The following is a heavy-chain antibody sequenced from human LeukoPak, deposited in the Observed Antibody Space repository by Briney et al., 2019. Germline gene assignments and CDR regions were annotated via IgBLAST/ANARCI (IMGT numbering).Heavy chain of an antibody. V-gene: IGHV4-61*02. D-gene: IGHD3-16*01. CDR3: ARDGGPPGFDY. J-gene: IGHJ4*02. Sequence: SETLSLTCTVSGGSISSGSYYWSWIRQPAGKGLEWIGRIYTSGSNNYHPSLKSRVTISVDTSKNQSSLKLSSVTAADTAVYYCARDGGPPGFDYWGQGTLVTVSS. CDR2: IYTSGSN. CDR1: GGSISSGSYY.